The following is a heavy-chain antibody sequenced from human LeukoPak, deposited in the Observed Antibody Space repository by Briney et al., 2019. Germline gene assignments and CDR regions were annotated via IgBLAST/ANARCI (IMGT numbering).Heavy chain of an antibody. CDR2: IKKDGSEK. Sequence: GGSLRLSCTASGFIFSGSWMAWIRQAPGKGLEWVAIIKKDGSEKYYVDSMKGRFTIPRDNVKNSLFLQMNSLRAEDTAIYYCTTDTWYSAGHWGQGTLVTVSS. CDR3: TTDTWYSAGH. J-gene: IGHJ4*02. V-gene: IGHV3-7*03. D-gene: IGHD2-15*01. CDR1: GFIFSGSW.